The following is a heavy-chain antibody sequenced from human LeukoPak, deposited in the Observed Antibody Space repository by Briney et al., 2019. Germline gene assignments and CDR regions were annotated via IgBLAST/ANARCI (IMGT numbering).Heavy chain of an antibody. CDR3: ARGREDIVVVVAASNYSYYYGMDV. CDR2: IYYSGST. CDR1: GGSISSGGYY. D-gene: IGHD2-15*01. J-gene: IGHJ6*02. Sequence: PSQTLSLTCTVSGGSISSGGYYWSWIRQHPGKGLEWIGYIYYSGSTYYNPSLNSRVTISVDTSKNQFSLKLSSVTAENTAVYYCARGREDIVVVVAASNYSYYYGMDVWGQGTTVTVSS. V-gene: IGHV4-31*03.